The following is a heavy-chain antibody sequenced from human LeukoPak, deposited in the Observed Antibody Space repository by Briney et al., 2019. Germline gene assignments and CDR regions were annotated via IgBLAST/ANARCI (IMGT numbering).Heavy chain of an antibody. Sequence: SETLSLTCTVSGASISPYWTWIRQPPGKGLEWIGYIYYSGSTNYNPSLKSRVSISIDKSKIHFSLKLSSVTAADTAVYYCARGFGDCSSATCYSTVFDFWGQGSLVTVSS. CDR3: ARGFGDCSSATCYSTVFDF. J-gene: IGHJ4*02. CDR1: GASISPY. CDR2: IYYSGST. D-gene: IGHD2-2*01. V-gene: IGHV4-59*11.